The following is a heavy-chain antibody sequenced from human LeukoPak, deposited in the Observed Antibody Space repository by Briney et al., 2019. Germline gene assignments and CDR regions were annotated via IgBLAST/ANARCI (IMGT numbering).Heavy chain of an antibody. CDR3: ARDRNRAFDI. CDR2: ISSSSSII. J-gene: IGHJ3*02. D-gene: IGHD4-11*01. CDR1: GFTFSTYS. Sequence: PGGSLRLSCAVSGFTFSTYSINWVRQAPGKGLEWVSYISSSSSIISYADSVKGRFTISTDNAKNSLYLQMNSLRDEDTAVYYCARDRNRAFDIWGQGTMVTVSS. V-gene: IGHV3-48*02.